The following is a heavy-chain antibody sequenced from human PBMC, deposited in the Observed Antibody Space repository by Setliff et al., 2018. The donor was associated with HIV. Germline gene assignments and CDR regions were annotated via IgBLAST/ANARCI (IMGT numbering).Heavy chain of an antibody. D-gene: IGHD3-3*01. J-gene: IGHJ3*02. V-gene: IGHV4-39*01. CDR2: IHSSGAT. CDR1: GGSFSSTTYH. CDR3: ARHKTNYDFYAFDI. Sequence: KTSETLSLTCTVSGGSFSSTTYHWGWIRQPPGKGLEWIGGIHSSGATYYNTSLKSRVVMSVDSSRSRFSLKLRSVTASDTAVYYCARHKTNYDFYAFDIWGQGTMVTVSS.